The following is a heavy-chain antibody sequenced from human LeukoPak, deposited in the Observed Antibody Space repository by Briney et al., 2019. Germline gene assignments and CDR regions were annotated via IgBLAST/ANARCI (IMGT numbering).Heavy chain of an antibody. V-gene: IGHV3-21*01. D-gene: IGHD3-22*01. Sequence: TGGSLRLSCAASGFTFSSYSMNWVRQAPGKGLEWVSSISSSSSYIYYADSVKGRFTISRDNAKNSLYLQMNSLRAEDTAVYYCARGEGREYYDSSGSENDYWGQGTLVTVSS. CDR2: ISSSSSYI. CDR3: ARGEGREYYDSSGSENDY. J-gene: IGHJ4*02. CDR1: GFTFSSYS.